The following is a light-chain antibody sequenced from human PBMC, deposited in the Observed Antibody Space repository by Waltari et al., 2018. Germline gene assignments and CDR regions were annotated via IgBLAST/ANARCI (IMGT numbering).Light chain of an antibody. CDR1: SGSLSTTSY. CDR2: KAN. V-gene: IGLV8-61*01. Sequence: QTVVTQQPSLSVSPGGTVTLTCALSSGSLSTTSYATWYQQNPGQAPRTLVYKANARSSGVPDRFSGSILGNTAALTITGAQADDESDYYCALYMGSGIWVFGGGTRLTVL. CDR3: ALYMGSGIWV. J-gene: IGLJ3*02.